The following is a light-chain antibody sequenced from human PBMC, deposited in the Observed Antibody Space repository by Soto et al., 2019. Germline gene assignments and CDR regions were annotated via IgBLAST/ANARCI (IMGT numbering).Light chain of an antibody. V-gene: IGKV3-20*01. CDR1: LSVSSKY. Sequence: EIVFTQSPGTLSFSPGERATLSCRASLSVSSKYLAWYQQKPGQAPRVLIYGTSIRASGVPERFSGGGSGTDFTLTITRLEPEDFAVYYCQQYGSSLFTLGPGTKVDIK. CDR2: GTS. J-gene: IGKJ3*01. CDR3: QQYGSSLFT.